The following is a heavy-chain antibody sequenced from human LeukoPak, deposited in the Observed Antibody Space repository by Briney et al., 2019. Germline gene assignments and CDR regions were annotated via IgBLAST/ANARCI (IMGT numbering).Heavy chain of an antibody. D-gene: IGHD3-3*01. J-gene: IGHJ4*02. CDR1: GGSISSYY. Sequence: SSETLSLTCTVSGGSISSYYWSWIRQPPGKGLEWIGEINHSGSTNYNPSLKSRATISVDTSKDQFSLKLSSVTAADTAVYYCARAIFGVVIKLHPGRGFDYWGQGTLVTVSS. CDR2: INHSGST. V-gene: IGHV4-34*01. CDR3: ARAIFGVVIKLHPGRGFDY.